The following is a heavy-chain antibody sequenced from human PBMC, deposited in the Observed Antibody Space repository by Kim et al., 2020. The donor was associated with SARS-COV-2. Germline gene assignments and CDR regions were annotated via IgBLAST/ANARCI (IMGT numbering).Heavy chain of an antibody. J-gene: IGHJ6*02. D-gene: IGHD4-17*01. CDR1: GGSISSGGYY. CDR3: ARGDYGDYRGSAYYYGMDG. Sequence: SDTLSLTCIVSGGSISSGGYYWSWIRQHPGKGLEWIGYIDYSGYSNYIPSLKRRVTISVDTSKNQFSLKVNYVTAADTAVYYCARGDYGDYRGSAYYYGMDGWGQGATVTVSS. V-gene: IGHV4-31*03. CDR2: IDYSGYS.